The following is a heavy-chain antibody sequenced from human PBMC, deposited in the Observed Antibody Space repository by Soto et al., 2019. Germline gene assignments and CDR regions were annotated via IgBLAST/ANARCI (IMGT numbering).Heavy chain of an antibody. CDR3: ARDRKGFPFDP. Sequence: QVQLVQSGAEVKKPGSSVKVSCKAFGGTFSSYAISWVRQAPGQGLERMGGIIPIFGTANYAQKFQGRVTITADESTSTAYLELSSLRSADTAVYYCARDRKGFPFDPWGQGPLVTVSS. CDR2: IIPIFGTA. J-gene: IGHJ5*02. CDR1: GGTFSSYA. V-gene: IGHV1-69*01.